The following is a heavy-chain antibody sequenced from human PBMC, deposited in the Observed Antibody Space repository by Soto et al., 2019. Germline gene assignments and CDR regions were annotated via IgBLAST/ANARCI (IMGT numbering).Heavy chain of an antibody. CDR2: ISAYNGNT. D-gene: IGHD4-17*01. J-gene: IGHJ6*02. CDR3: AGGTGIYGGNPPFGYYGMDV. Sequence: GASVKVSCKASGYTFTSYGISWVRQAPGQGLEWMGWISAYNGNTNYAQKLQGRVTMTTDTSTSTAYMELRSLRSDDTAVYYCAGGTGIYGGNPPFGYYGMDVWGQGTTVTVSS. CDR1: GYTFTSYG. V-gene: IGHV1-18*01.